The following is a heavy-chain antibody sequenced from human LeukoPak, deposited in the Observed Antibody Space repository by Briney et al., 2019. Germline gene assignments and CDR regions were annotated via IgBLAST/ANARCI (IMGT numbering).Heavy chain of an antibody. V-gene: IGHV3-15*01. CDR3: TTAYWNGPGY. CDR1: GFTFSTHS. Sequence: GGSLRLSCAASGFTFSTHSMNWVRQTPGQGLEWVGRIKSNTDGGTTDHAAPVKGRFTVSRDDSKNTLYLQMNSLKTEDTAVYYCTTAYWNGPGYWGQGTLVTVSS. D-gene: IGHD1-1*01. J-gene: IGHJ4*02. CDR2: IKSNTDGGTT.